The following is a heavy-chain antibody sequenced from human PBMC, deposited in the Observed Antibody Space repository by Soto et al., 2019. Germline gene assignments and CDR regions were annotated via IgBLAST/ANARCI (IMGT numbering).Heavy chain of an antibody. CDR2: IYHSGST. Sequence: SETLSLTCAVSGGSISSSNWWSWVRQPPGKGLEWIGEIYHSGSTNYNPSLKSRVTISVDKSKNQFSLKLSSVTAADTAVYYCARGFLGYCSGGSCYKFDDWGQGTLVTVSS. CDR3: ARGFLGYCSGGSCYKFDD. J-gene: IGHJ5*02. CDR1: GGSISSSNW. D-gene: IGHD2-15*01. V-gene: IGHV4-4*02.